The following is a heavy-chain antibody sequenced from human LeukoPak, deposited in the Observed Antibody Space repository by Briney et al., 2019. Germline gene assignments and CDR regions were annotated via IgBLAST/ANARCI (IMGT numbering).Heavy chain of an antibody. CDR2: ISGDGGST. CDR3: AKDSATITGSYSYNWFDF. D-gene: IGHD5-12*01. J-gene: IGHJ5*01. V-gene: IGHV3-43*02. CDR1: GFTFKDYG. Sequence: GGSLRLSCTASGFTFKDYGMHWVRQGPGKGLQWVSLISGDGGSTFYADSVRGRFTISGDNSKNSLYLQMSGLRTEDTAIYYCAKDSATITGSYSYNWFDFWGQGNLVTVSS.